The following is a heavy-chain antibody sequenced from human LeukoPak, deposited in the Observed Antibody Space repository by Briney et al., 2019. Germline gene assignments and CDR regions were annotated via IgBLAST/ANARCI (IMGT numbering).Heavy chain of an antibody. Sequence: GASVEVSCKGSGYPFSSYGITWVRQAPGQGLEWVGWISAYNGHTQYGQNVQGRVTMTTETSTTTAYLELRNLTSDDTAVYFCASGAYYPFDFWGQGTLVTVSS. CDR3: ASGAYYPFDF. D-gene: IGHD1-26*01. CDR2: ISAYNGHT. J-gene: IGHJ4*02. V-gene: IGHV1-18*01. CDR1: GYPFSSYG.